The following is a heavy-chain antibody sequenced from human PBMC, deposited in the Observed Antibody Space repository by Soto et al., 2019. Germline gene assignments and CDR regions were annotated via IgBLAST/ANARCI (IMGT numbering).Heavy chain of an antibody. D-gene: IGHD3-9*01. CDR3: AKGKMRARYFDYPPLY. CDR2: ISGSGGST. CDR1: GFTFSSYA. Sequence: HPGGSLRLSCAASGFTFSSYAMSWVRQAPGKGLEWVSAISGSGGSTYYADSVKGRFTISRDNSKNTLYLQMNSLRAEDTAVYYCAKGKMRARYFDYPPLYWGQGTLVTVSS. J-gene: IGHJ4*02. V-gene: IGHV3-23*01.